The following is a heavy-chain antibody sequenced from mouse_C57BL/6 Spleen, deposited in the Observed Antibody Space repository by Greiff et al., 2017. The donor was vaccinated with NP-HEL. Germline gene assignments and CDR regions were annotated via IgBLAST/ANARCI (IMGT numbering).Heavy chain of an antibody. D-gene: IGHD2-2*01. Sequence: VKLMESGAELVKPGASVKLSCKASGYTFTSYWMHWVKQRPGRGLEWIGRIDPNSGGTKYNEKFKSKATLTVDKPSSTAYMQLSSLTSEDSAVYYCASETYMVTTFPFAYWGQGTLVTVSA. V-gene: IGHV1-72*01. CDR3: ASETYMVTTFPFAY. CDR2: IDPNSGGT. CDR1: GYTFTSYW. J-gene: IGHJ3*01.